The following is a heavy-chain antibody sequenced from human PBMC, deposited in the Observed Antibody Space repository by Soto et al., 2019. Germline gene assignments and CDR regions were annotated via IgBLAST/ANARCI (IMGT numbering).Heavy chain of an antibody. Sequence: QITLRESGPTRVKPTQTLTLTCTFSGFSLTTSGVGVGWIRQPPGKALEWLALIYWDDDKRYSPSLQTRLTSTKDTSKHQVVLTMTNMDPVDTATYYCAQSLWRGYKAWFDSWGQGTLVTVSS. D-gene: IGHD3-3*01. J-gene: IGHJ5*01. CDR1: GFSLTTSGVG. CDR3: AQSLWRGYKAWFDS. CDR2: IYWDDDK. V-gene: IGHV2-5*02.